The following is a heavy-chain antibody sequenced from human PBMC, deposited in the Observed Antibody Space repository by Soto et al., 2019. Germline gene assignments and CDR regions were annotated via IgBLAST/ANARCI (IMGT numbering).Heavy chain of an antibody. V-gene: IGHV1-46*01. CDR2: INPSGGST. D-gene: IGHD3-3*01. CDR1: GYTFTSYY. Sequence: GASVKVSSKASGYTFTSYYMHWVRQAPGQGLEWMGIINPSGGSTSYAQKFQGRVTMTRDTSTSTVYMELSSLRSEDTAVYYCARAGVYYDFWGGYYHLSDVWGQGTTVTVS. CDR3: ARAGVYYDFWGGYYHLSDV. J-gene: IGHJ6*02.